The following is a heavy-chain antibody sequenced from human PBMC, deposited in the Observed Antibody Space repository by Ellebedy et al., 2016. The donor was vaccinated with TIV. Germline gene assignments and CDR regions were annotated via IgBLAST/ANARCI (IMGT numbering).Heavy chain of an antibody. CDR3: ARGGNIVLMGY. D-gene: IGHD2-8*01. V-gene: IGHV1-8*02. CDR1: GGTFSSYA. CDR2: MNPNSGNT. Sequence: ASVKVSXKASGGTFSSYAISWVRQAPGQGLEWMGWMNPNSGNTGYAQKFQGRVTMTRDTSTSTVYMELSSLRSEDTAVYYCARGGNIVLMGYWGQGTLVTVSS. J-gene: IGHJ4*02.